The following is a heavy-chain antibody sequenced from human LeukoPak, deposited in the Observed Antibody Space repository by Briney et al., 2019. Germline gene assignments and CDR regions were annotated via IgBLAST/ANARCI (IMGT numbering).Heavy chain of an antibody. CDR2: IYYSGST. Sequence: SETLSLTCTVSGGSISSYYWSWIRQPPGKGLEWIGYIYYSGSTNYNPSLKSRVTISLDTSKNQFSLKLSSVTAADTAVYYCARVYQPQYYYYYMDVWGKGTTVTVSS. D-gene: IGHD2-2*01. CDR3: ARVYQPQYYYYYMDV. V-gene: IGHV4-59*01. CDR1: GGSISSYY. J-gene: IGHJ6*03.